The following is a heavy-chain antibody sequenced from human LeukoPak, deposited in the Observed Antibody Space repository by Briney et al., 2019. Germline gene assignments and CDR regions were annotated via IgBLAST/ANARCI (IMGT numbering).Heavy chain of an antibody. CDR3: ARVANVVVPAARYNWFDP. Sequence: PSETLSLTCAVYGGSFSGYYWSWIRQPPGKRLEWIGEINHSGSTNYNPSLKSRVTISVDTSKNQFSLKLSSVTAADTAVYYCARVANVVVPAARYNWFDPWGQGTLVTVSS. CDR2: INHSGST. D-gene: IGHD2-2*01. V-gene: IGHV4-34*01. CDR1: GGSFSGYY. J-gene: IGHJ5*02.